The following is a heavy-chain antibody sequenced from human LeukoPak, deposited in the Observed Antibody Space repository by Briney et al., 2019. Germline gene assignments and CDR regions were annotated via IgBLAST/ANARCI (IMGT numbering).Heavy chain of an antibody. V-gene: IGHV4-59*01. CDR1: GGSISSYY. Sequence: SETLSLTCTVPGGSISSYYWSWIRQPPGKGLQWIGYIHYSGSTNHNPSLKSRVTISVDTSKNQFSLKLTSVTAADTAVYYCARDDYGDYTFHHWGQGTLVTVSS. J-gene: IGHJ1*01. CDR3: ARDDYGDYTFHH. CDR2: IHYSGST. D-gene: IGHD4-17*01.